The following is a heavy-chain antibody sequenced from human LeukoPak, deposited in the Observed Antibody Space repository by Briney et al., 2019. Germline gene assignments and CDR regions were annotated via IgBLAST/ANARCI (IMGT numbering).Heavy chain of an antibody. CDR3: ARDPNDYGDAFGY. J-gene: IGHJ4*02. D-gene: IGHD4-17*01. CDR2: INPNSGGT. Sequence: ASVKVSCKASGYTFTGYYMHWVRQAPGQGLEWMGWINPNSGGTNYAQKFQGRVTMTRDTSISTAYMELSRLRSDDTAVYYCARDPNDYGDAFGYWGQGTLVTVSS. V-gene: IGHV1-2*02. CDR1: GYTFTGYY.